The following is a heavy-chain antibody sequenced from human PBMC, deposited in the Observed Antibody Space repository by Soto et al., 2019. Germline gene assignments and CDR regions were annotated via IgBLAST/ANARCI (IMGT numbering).Heavy chain of an antibody. Sequence: SETLSLTCTVSGGSISSSSYYWGWIRQPPGKGLEWIGSIYYSGSTYYNPSLKSRVTISVDTSKNQFSLKLSSVTAADTAVYYCARRSPYIWGSSFPLGQYYFDYWGQGTLVTVSS. CDR3: ARRSPYIWGSSFPLGQYYFDY. V-gene: IGHV4-39*01. D-gene: IGHD3-16*01. CDR1: GGSISSSSYY. CDR2: IYYSGST. J-gene: IGHJ4*02.